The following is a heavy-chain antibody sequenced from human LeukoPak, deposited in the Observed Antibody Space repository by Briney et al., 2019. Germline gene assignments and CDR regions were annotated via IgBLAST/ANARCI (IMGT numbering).Heavy chain of an antibody. CDR3: AKGSYYDSSGSFYFDY. Sequence: PGGSLRLSCAASGFTFSNYAIYWVRQAPGQGLEWVAVISFDGSNKYYADSVKGRFTISRDNSKNTLYLQMNSLRAEDTAVYYCAKGSYYDSSGSFYFDYWGQGTLVTVSS. J-gene: IGHJ4*02. CDR1: GFTFSNYA. CDR2: ISFDGSNK. D-gene: IGHD3-22*01. V-gene: IGHV3-30-3*01.